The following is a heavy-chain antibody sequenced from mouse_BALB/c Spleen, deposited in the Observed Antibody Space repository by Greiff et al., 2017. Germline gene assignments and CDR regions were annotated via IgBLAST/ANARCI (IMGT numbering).Heavy chain of an antibody. J-gene: IGHJ3*01. CDR1: GFTFTDYY. D-gene: IGHD1-1*01. CDR2: IRNKANGYTT. Sequence: EVKVVESGGGLVQPGGSLRLSCATSGFTFTDYYMSWVRQPPGKALEWLGVIRNKANGYTTEYSASVKGRFTISRDNSQSILYLQMNTLRAEDSATYYCAREGITTVVAPAYWGQGTLVTVSA. CDR3: AREGITTVVAPAY. V-gene: IGHV7-3*02.